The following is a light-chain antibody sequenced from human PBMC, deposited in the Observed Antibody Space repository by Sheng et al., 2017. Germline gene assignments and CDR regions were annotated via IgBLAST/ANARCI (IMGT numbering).Light chain of an antibody. CDR1: TSDIGAYNY. CDR3: SSYTSSSTVV. J-gene: IGLJ2*01. CDR2: DVL. Sequence: QSALTQPASVSGSPGQSITISCTGTTSDIGAYNYVSWYQQHPDKAPKLVIYDVLNRPSGVSNRFSGSKSSNTASLTISGLQAEDEADYYCSSYTSSSTVVFGGGTKLTVL. V-gene: IGLV2-14*03.